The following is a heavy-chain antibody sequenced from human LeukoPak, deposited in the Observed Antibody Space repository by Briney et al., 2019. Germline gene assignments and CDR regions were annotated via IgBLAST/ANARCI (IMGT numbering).Heavy chain of an antibody. J-gene: IGHJ4*02. V-gene: IGHV4-34*01. CDR3: ARDVDTAMDY. D-gene: IGHD5-18*01. CDR1: GGSFSVYY. CDR2: ISHSGST. Sequence: PSETLSLTCAVYGGSFSVYYWSWIRQPPGKGLEWIGEISHSGSTNFNPSLKSRVSMSVDTSQNQFSLKLNSVAAADTAVYYCARDVDTAMDYWGQGTLVTVSS.